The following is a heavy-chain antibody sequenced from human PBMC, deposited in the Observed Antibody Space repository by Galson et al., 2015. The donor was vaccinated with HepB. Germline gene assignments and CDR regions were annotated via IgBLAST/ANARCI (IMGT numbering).Heavy chain of an antibody. Sequence: PALVKPPQTLTLTCSFSGFSLPTRPVGVGWLRQPPGKALEWLAVIYWDDDKRYSPSLKNRLTITKDTSKNQVVLTMTNMDPVDTASYYCAYRSPQSANWNSNCFDYWGQGTLVTVSS. V-gene: IGHV2-5*02. J-gene: IGHJ4*02. CDR1: GFSLPTRPVG. D-gene: IGHD1-7*01. CDR2: IYWDDDK. CDR3: AYRSPQSANWNSNCFDY.